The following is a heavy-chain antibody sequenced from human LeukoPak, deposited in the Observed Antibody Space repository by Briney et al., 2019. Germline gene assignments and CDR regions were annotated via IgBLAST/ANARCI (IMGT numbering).Heavy chain of an antibody. J-gene: IGHJ3*02. CDR2: IYYSGST. Sequence: KSSETLSLTCTVSGGSISSGGYYWSWIRQHPGKGLEWIGYIYYSGSTYYNPSLKSRVTISVDTSKNQFSLKLSSVTAADTAVYYCARVLDSSGWSMGDAFDIWGQGTMVTVSS. D-gene: IGHD6-19*01. CDR3: ARVLDSSGWSMGDAFDI. CDR1: GGSISSGGYY. V-gene: IGHV4-31*03.